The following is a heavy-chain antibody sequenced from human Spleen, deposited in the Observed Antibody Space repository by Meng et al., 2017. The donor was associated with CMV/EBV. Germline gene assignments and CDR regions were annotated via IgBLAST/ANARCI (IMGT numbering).Heavy chain of an antibody. V-gene: IGHV3-48*04. J-gene: IGHJ4*02. CDR2: ISSSSFTI. CDR1: GFTFSSYS. Sequence: GESLKISCAASGFTFSSYSINWVRQAPGKGLEWVSYISSSSFTIYYADSVKGRFTISRDDAKGSLYLQMNNLRAEDTAVYYCAKGYNYGYSHDYFDYWGQGTLVTVSS. CDR3: AKGYNYGYSHDYFDY. D-gene: IGHD5-18*01.